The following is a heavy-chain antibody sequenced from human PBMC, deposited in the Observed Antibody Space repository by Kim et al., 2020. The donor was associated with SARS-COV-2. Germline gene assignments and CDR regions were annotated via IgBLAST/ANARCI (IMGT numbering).Heavy chain of an antibody. D-gene: IGHD2-21*01. J-gene: IGHJ4*02. V-gene: IGHV3-33*01. CDR3: ARDHRLGGGDSPY. Sequence: YADAVKGRFTISRDKSKNTLYLQMTSLRAEDTAVYYCARDHRLGGGDSPYWGQGTLVTVSS.